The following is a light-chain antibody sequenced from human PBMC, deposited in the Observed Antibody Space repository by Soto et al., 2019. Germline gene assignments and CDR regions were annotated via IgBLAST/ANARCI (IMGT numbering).Light chain of an antibody. CDR2: DAS. V-gene: IGKV1-5*01. CDR3: QQYNSFWG. J-gene: IGKJ1*01. CDR1: QIISNW. Sequence: DIQMTQSPSTLSASVGDRVTITCRARQIISNWLAWYQQKPGKAPKLLIYDASNLESGVPSRFSGSGSGTEFTLTISSLQPDDFATYYCQQYNSFWGFGQGTKVEIK.